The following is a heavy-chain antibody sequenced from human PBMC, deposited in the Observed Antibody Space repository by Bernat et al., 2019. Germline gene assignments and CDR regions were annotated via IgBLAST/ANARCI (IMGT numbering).Heavy chain of an antibody. CDR1: GFTFSSYS. D-gene: IGHD3-10*01. CDR3: ARGGSGSYYHLFDY. J-gene: IGHJ4*02. CDR2: ISSSSSYI. Sequence: EVQLVESGGGLVKPGGFLRLSCAASGFTFSSYSMNWVRQAPGKGLEWVSSISSSSSYIYYADSVKGRFTISRDNAKNSLYLQMNSLRAEDTAVYYCARGGSGSYYHLFDYWGQGTLVTVSS. V-gene: IGHV3-21*01.